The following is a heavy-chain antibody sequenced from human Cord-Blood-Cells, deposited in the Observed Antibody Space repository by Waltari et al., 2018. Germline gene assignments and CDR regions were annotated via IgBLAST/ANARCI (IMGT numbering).Heavy chain of an antibody. Sequence: EVQLLESGGGLVQPGGSLRLSCAASGFTFSSYAMSWVRQVPGKGLEWVSTISGSGGSTYYADSVKGRFTIARDNSKNTLYLQMNSLRAEDTAVYYCAKGNDFWSGYLDYWGQGTLVTVSS. D-gene: IGHD3-3*01. CDR3: AKGNDFWSGYLDY. V-gene: IGHV3-23*01. J-gene: IGHJ4*02. CDR1: GFTFSSYA. CDR2: ISGSGGST.